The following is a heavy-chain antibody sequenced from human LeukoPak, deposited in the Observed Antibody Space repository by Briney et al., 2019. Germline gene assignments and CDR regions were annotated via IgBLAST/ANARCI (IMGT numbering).Heavy chain of an antibody. CDR2: ISWNRGVI. D-gene: IGHD4-17*01. CDR1: GFNFDDYA. CDR3: AKESTVTTAFDP. Sequence: GGSLRLSCEASGFNFDDYAMHWVRQGPGKGLEWVSGISWNRGVIDYADSVKGRFTISRDNVRNSLYLQMHSLRAEDTALYYCAKESTVTTAFDPWGQGTLVTVSS. V-gene: IGHV3-9*01. J-gene: IGHJ5*02.